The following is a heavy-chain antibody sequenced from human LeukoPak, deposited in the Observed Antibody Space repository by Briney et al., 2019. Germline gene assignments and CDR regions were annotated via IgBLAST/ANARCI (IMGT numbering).Heavy chain of an antibody. V-gene: IGHV4-59*08. CDR1: GGSISSYY. CDR3: ARYGSGSYPDY. J-gene: IGHJ4*02. CDR2: IYYSGST. Sequence: PSETLSLTCTVSGGSISSYYWSWIRQPPGKELEWIGYIYYSGSTNYNPSLKSRVTISVDTSKNQFSLKLSSVTAADTAVYYCARYGSGSYPDYWGQGTLVTVSS. D-gene: IGHD3-10*01.